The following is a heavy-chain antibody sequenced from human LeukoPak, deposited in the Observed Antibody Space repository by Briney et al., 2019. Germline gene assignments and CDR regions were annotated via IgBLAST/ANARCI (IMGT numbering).Heavy chain of an antibody. CDR3: SADPGDY. CDR2: ISYDGSNK. J-gene: IGHJ4*02. V-gene: IGHV3-30-3*01. CDR1: GFTFSSYA. Sequence: GFLRLSCAASGFTFSSYAMHWVRQAPGKGLEWVAVISYDGSNKYYADSVKGRFTISRDNARNSLYLQMNSLGVDDTAVYFCSADPGDYWGQGTLVSVSS. D-gene: IGHD7-27*01.